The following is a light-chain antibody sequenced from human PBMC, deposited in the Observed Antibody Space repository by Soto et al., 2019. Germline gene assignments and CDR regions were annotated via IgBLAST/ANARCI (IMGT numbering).Light chain of an antibody. CDR3: QQYNSYSPWT. CDR1: QRISSW. CDR2: DAS. Sequence: DIQMTQSPCTLSASVGDKVTMTCRASQRISSWLAWYQQKPGKAPKLLIYDASSLESGVPSRFSGSGSGTEFTLTISSLQPDDFATYYCQQYNSYSPWTFGQGTKVEIK. V-gene: IGKV1-5*01. J-gene: IGKJ1*01.